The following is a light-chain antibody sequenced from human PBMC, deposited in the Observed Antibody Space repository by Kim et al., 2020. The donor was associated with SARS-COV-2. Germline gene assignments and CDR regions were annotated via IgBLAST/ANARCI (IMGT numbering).Light chain of an antibody. CDR3: QQRSNWPRGSN. CDR2: DAS. CDR1: QSVSSY. Sequence: EIVLTPSPATLSLSPGERATLSCRASQSVSSYLAWYQQKPGQAPRLLIYDASNRATGIPARFSGSGSGTDFTLTISSLEPEDFAVYYCQQRSNWPRGSNFGQGTKLVI. J-gene: IGKJ2*01. V-gene: IGKV3-11*01.